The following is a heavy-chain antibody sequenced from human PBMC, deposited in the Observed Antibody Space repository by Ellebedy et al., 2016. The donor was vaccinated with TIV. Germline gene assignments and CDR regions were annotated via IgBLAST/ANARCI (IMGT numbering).Heavy chain of an antibody. V-gene: IGHV4-31*03. J-gene: IGHJ4*02. Sequence: SETLSLTXTVSGGSISSGGYYWSWIRQHPGKGLEWIGYIYYSGSTYYNPSLKSRVTISVDTSKNQFSLKLSSVTAADTAVYYCARGGIWEQLVKFGIYYFDYWGQGTLVTVSS. CDR1: GGSISSGGYY. CDR3: ARGGIWEQLVKFGIYYFDY. D-gene: IGHD6-13*01. CDR2: IYYSGST.